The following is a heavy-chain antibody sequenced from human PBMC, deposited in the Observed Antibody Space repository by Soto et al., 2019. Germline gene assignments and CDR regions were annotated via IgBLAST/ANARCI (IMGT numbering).Heavy chain of an antibody. D-gene: IGHD3-9*01. CDR1: GDSISRYY. J-gene: IGHJ6*03. Sequence: QVQLQESGPGLVKPSETLSLTCTVSGDSISRYYWSWIRQPPGKGLEWIGYLYYSGSTNYNPSLKSRVTISVDTSKTQFSLKLSSVTAPDTAVYYCARGHYDILTGYYYMDVWGKGTTVTVSS. CDR3: ARGHYDILTGYYYMDV. CDR2: LYYSGST. V-gene: IGHV4-59*01.